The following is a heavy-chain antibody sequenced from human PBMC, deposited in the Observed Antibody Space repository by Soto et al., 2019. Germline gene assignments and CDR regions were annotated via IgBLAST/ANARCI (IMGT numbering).Heavy chain of an antibody. D-gene: IGHD3-3*01. V-gene: IGHV1-3*01. CDR3: AREGTYYEFWGANDSGHERPDY. J-gene: IGHJ4*02. CDR2: INAGNGNT. Sequence: QFHQVQSGPEVKNPGASVKVSCRASGYTFTDFVVHLVRQAPVQRLEWMGSINAGNGNTEYSQNFLGRGSISRDTVASTAYMEVSRLRSEDTAGYYCAREGTYYEFWGANDSGHERPDYWGQGTLVTVSS. CDR1: GYTFTDFV.